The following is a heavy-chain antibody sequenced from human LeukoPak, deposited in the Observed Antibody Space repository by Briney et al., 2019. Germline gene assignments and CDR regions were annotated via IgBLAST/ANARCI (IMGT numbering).Heavy chain of an antibody. CDR2: ISGSGGSA. Sequence: GGSLRLSCAASGFTFSSYAMSWVRQAPGKGLEWVSAISGSGGSAYYADSVKGRFTISRDNSKSTLYPQMNSLRAEDTAVYYCAKDGSRVRVAGTGRDFDYWGQGTLVTVSS. CDR3: AKDGSRVRVAGTGRDFDY. D-gene: IGHD6-19*01. J-gene: IGHJ4*02. V-gene: IGHV3-23*01. CDR1: GFTFSSYA.